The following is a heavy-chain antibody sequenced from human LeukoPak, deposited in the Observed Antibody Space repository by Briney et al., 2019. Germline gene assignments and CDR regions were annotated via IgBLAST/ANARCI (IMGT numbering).Heavy chain of an antibody. Sequence: GGSLRLSCAASGFTFSSYWMSWVRQAPGKGLEWVANIKQDGSEKYYVDSVKGRFTISRDNAKNSLYLQMNSLRAEDTAVYYCARDPPYYDSRWCYFDYWGQGTLVTVSS. D-gene: IGHD3-22*01. J-gene: IGHJ4*02. V-gene: IGHV3-7*01. CDR1: GFTFSSYW. CDR2: IKQDGSEK. CDR3: ARDPPYYDSRWCYFDY.